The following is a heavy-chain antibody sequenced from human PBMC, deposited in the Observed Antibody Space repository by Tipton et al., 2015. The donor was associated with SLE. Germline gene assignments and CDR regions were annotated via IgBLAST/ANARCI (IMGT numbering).Heavy chain of an antibody. V-gene: IGHV4-31*03. J-gene: IGHJ4*02. CDR2: IYYSGST. Sequence: TLSLTCNVSGVSITNGAPYWSWIRQHPGKGLEWIGFIYYSGSTSYNPSLKSRISMSLDTSKNQFSLKLTSVTAADTAVYYCARQQRFNWYFDYWGQGALVTVSS. CDR3: ARQQRFNWYFDY. D-gene: IGHD1-20*01. CDR1: GVSITNGAPY.